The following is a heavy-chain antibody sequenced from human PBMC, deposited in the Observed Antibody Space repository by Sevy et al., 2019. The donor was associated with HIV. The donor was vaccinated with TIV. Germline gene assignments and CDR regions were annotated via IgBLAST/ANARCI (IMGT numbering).Heavy chain of an antibody. Sequence: ASVKVSCKASGYTFIYYYMFWVRQAPGQGLEWMGIINPNGGSTSYAQKFQGRLTMTRDTSTGTVYMQLSSLRSEDTAVYYCARGDMYVGGTNLNYWGQGTLVTVSS. D-gene: IGHD6-19*01. CDR2: INPNGGST. J-gene: IGHJ4*02. V-gene: IGHV1-46*01. CDR3: ARGDMYVGGTNLNY. CDR1: GYTFIYYY.